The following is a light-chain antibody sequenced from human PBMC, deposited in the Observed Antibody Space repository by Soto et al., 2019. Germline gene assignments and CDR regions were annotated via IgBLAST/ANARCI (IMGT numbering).Light chain of an antibody. V-gene: IGKV1-5*03. J-gene: IGKJ1*01. CDR3: QHYNSYSEA. Sequence: DIQMTQSPSTLSGSVCDSLTITCRASQTISSWLAWYQQKPGKAPKLLIYKASTLKSGVPSRFSGSGSGTEFTLTISSLQPDDFATYYCQHYNSYSEAFGQGTKVDI. CDR2: KAS. CDR1: QTISSW.